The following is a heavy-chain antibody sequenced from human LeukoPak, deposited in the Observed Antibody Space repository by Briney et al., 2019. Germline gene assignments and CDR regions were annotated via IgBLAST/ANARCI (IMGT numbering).Heavy chain of an antibody. D-gene: IGHD3-10*01. CDR2: INPNNGGT. V-gene: IGHV1-2*02. CDR1: GYTFTDYY. CDR3: ATDQHMIRGVINDF. Sequence: ASVKVSCKASGYTFTDYYMHWMRQAPGQGLEWMGWINPNNGGTNYAQKFQGRVTMTRDTSISTAYMELSRLRSDDTAVYYCATDQHMIRGVINDFWGQGTLVTVSS. J-gene: IGHJ4*02.